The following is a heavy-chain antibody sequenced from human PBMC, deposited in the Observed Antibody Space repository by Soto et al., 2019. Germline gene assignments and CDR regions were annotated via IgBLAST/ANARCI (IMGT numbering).Heavy chain of an antibody. Sequence: EMQLVESGGGLVQPGGSLRLSCATSGFTFPNYYMTWVRQAPGKGLEWVAYIAQDGTEIYNVDSVKGRFTISRDSAKNSLYLQMNSLIAEDTALYYCARWSQAMDVWGQGTSVTVSS. CDR2: IAQDGTEI. CDR3: ARWSQAMDV. D-gene: IGHD2-15*01. V-gene: IGHV3-7*03. CDR1: GFTFPNYY. J-gene: IGHJ6*02.